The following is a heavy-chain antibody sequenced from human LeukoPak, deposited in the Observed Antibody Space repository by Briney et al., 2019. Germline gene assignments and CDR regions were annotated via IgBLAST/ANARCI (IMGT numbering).Heavy chain of an antibody. CDR2: IHYSGST. CDR1: GGSISTYY. Sequence: KPSENLSLTCTVSGGSISTYYWSWIRQPPGKGLEWIGYIHYSGSTKYNPSLKSRVTISVDTSKNQFSLKLTSVTAADTAVYYCARDLYGYGGFFDYWGQGTLVTVSS. J-gene: IGHJ4*02. D-gene: IGHD5-18*01. CDR3: ARDLYGYGGFFDY. V-gene: IGHV4-59*01.